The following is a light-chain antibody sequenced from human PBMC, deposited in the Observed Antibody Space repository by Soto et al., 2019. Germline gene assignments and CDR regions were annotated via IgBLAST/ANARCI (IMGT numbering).Light chain of an antibody. CDR2: AAS. CDR3: QQLNSYPFT. V-gene: IGKV1-9*01. J-gene: IGKJ4*01. Sequence: DIQLTQSPSFLSASVGDTVTITCRASLDISNYLAWYRQKPGRAPKLLIYAASTLQSGVPLRFSGSGSGTEFTLTISSLQPEDFATYYCQQLNSYPFTFGGGTKVEIK. CDR1: LDISNY.